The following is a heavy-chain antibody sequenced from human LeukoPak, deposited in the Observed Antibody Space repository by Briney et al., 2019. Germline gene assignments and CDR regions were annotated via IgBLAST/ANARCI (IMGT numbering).Heavy chain of an antibody. CDR2: MCLSGTT. CDR3: AGLVGRYSSGLYYYYFDY. Sequence: SGTLSLTCTVSGDSINSLDLWSWVRQPPGKGLEWIGEMCLSGTTHSNPSVKSRVTISIDKSKNQFFLNLSSVTAADTAVYYCAGLVGRYSSGLYYYYFDYWGQGTLVTVSS. J-gene: IGHJ4*02. CDR1: GDSINSLDL. D-gene: IGHD3-22*01. V-gene: IGHV4-4*02.